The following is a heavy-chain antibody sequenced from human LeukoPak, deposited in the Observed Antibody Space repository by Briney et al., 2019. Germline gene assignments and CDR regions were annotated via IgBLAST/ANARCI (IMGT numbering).Heavy chain of an antibody. CDR3: ARGSSGYYYDY. Sequence: SETLSLTCTVSGGSISSGGYYWTWIRQHPGKGLEWIGYIYYSGSTYYNPSLKSRVTISVDTSKNQFSLKLSSVIAADTAVYYCARGSSGYYYDYWGQGALVTVSS. CDR1: GGSISSGGYY. D-gene: IGHD3-22*01. CDR2: IYYSGST. V-gene: IGHV4-31*03. J-gene: IGHJ4*02.